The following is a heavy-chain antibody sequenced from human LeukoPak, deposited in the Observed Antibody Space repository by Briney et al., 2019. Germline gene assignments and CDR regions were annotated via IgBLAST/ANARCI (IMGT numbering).Heavy chain of an antibody. J-gene: IGHJ4*02. CDR1: GFTFSSYG. V-gene: IGHV3-30*18. D-gene: IGHD2-15*01. CDR2: ISYDGSNK. CDR3: AKDRLSATGLIDY. Sequence: PGGSLRLSCAASGFTFSSYGMHWVRQAPGKGLEWVVVISYDGSNKYYADSVKGRFTISRDNSKNTLYLQMNSLRAEDTAVYYCAKDRLSATGLIDYWGQGTLVTVSS.